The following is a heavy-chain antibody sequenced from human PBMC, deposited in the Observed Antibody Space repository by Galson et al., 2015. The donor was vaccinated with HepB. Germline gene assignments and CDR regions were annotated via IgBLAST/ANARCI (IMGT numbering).Heavy chain of an antibody. CDR2: ISSSSSYI. CDR3: ERDLRRPRDTWIQLWVLYGVDV. J-gene: IGHJ6*02. V-gene: IGHV3-21*01. Sequence: SLRLSCAASGFTFSTYSMNWVRQAPGKGLEWVSSISSSSSYIYYADSVKGRFTISRDNAKNSLYLQMNSLRAEDTAVYYCERDLRRPRDTWIQLWVLYGVDVWGQGTTVTVSS. CDR1: GFTFSTYS. D-gene: IGHD5-18*01.